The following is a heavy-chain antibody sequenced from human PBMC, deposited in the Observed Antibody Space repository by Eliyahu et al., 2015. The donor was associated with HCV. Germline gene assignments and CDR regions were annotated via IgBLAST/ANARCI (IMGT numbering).Heavy chain of an antibody. CDR2: IRNKANSYFT. CDR3: ASFYYGSGP. J-gene: IGHJ5*02. CDR1: XFTFSDHY. D-gene: IGHD3-10*01. Sequence: EVQLVESGGGLVQPGGSXXLSCAASXFTFSDHYVDWXRQVPGKGLEXXGXIRNKANSYFTEYAASVTGRFTISRDDSKNTLYLQMKSLKTEDTAVYYCASFYYGSGPWGQGTLVTVSS. V-gene: IGHV3-72*01.